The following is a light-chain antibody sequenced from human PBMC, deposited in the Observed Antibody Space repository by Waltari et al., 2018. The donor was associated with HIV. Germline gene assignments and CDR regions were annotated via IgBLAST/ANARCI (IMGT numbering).Light chain of an antibody. Sequence: QSALPQPPSVSGAPGQRVTISCTGSSSNIGAGYDVHWYQQLPGTAPKLLTDGNTNRPSGVPDRFSGSKSCTSASLAIHGLQTEDDGTYYCQSYDNSLSGHWGFGGGNKLTVL. CDR1: SSNIGAGYD. CDR2: GNT. CDR3: QSYDNSLSGHWG. V-gene: IGLV1-40*01. J-gene: IGLJ3*02.